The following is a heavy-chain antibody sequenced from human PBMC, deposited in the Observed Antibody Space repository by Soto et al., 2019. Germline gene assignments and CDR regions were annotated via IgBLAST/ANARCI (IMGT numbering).Heavy chain of an antibody. J-gene: IGHJ6*02. CDR2: INHSGST. CDR1: GGSFSGYY. V-gene: IGHV4-34*01. Sequence: SETLSLTCAVYGGSFSGYYWSWIRQPPGKGLEWIGEINHSGSTNYNPSLKSRVTISVDTSKNQFSLKLSSVTAADTAVYYCARGRWDGIAAHPDVYYYGMDVWGQGTTVTVSS. CDR3: ARGRWDGIAAHPDVYYYGMDV. D-gene: IGHD6-6*01.